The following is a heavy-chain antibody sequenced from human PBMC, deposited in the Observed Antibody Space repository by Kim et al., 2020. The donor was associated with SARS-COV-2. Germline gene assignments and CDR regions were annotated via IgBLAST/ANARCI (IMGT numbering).Heavy chain of an antibody. CDR1: GGTFSSYA. CDR3: ARESPPMVRGGIPDY. CDR2: IIPILGIA. Sequence: SVKVSCKASGGTFSSYAISWVRQAPGQGLEWMGRIIPILGIANYAQKFQGRVTITADKSTSTAYMELSSLRSEDTAVDYCARESPPMVRGGIPDYWGQG. V-gene: IGHV1-69*04. J-gene: IGHJ4*02. D-gene: IGHD3-10*01.